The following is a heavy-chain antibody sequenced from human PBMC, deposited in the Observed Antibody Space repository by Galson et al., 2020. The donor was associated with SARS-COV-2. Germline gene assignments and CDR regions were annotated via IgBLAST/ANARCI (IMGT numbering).Heavy chain of an antibody. CDR3: ARLHYGEYAPEAFDI. Sequence: SQTLSLTCAVSGTSISSGSYSWNWIRQPPGKGLEWIGYISHSGGTYYNPSLKSRVTISGDRSKNQFSLRLSSVTAADTAVYYCARLHYGEYAPEAFDIWGPGTRITVAS. CDR1: GTSISSGSYS. D-gene: IGHD4-17*01. CDR2: ISHSGGT. V-gene: IGHV4-30-2*01. J-gene: IGHJ3*02.